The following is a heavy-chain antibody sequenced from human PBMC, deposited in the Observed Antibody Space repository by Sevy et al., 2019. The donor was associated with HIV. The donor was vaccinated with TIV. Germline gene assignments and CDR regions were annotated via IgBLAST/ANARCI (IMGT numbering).Heavy chain of an antibody. D-gene: IGHD3-22*01. V-gene: IGHV3-48*03. CDR3: ARATYYYDTSGPYFFDF. Sequence: GGSLRLSCIASGFIFSNYEMNWVRQAPGKGLEWVSYITSSGSTKHYADSVKGRFTISRDNGKNSIYVKMNSLRAEDTAVYYCARATYYYDTSGPYFFDFWGQGTLVTVS. CDR2: ITSSGSTK. CDR1: GFIFSNYE. J-gene: IGHJ4*02.